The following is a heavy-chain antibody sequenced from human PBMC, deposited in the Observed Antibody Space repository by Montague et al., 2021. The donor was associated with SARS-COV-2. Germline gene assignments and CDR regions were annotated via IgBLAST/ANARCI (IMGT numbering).Heavy chain of an antibody. J-gene: IGHJ6*02. CDR1: GFTFSQYD. CDR3: GRGVRYFGSGGWSFYYYGVDV. CDR2: IGKAGDT. D-gene: IGHD3-10*01. V-gene: IGHV3-13*01. Sequence: SLRLSCAASGFTFSQYDMHLVRQVTGKGLEWVSGIGKAGDTHYPXXVKGLFTISREDAKNSLYLQMNSLRAGDTAVYYCGRGVRYFGSGGWSFYYYGVDVWGQGTTVTVSS.